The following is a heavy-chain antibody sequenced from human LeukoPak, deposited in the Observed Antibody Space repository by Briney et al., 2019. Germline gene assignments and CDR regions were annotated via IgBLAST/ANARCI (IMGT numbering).Heavy chain of an antibody. Sequence: GGSLRLSCAASGFTFSSYSMNWVRQAPGKGLEWVSSISSSSSYIYYAVSVKGRFTISRDNAKNSLYLQMNSLRAEDTAVYYCARLWVEGLSTRGDYWGQGTLVTVSS. CDR2: ISSSSSYI. D-gene: IGHD2-15*01. CDR3: ARLWVEGLSTRGDY. J-gene: IGHJ4*02. CDR1: GFTFSSYS. V-gene: IGHV3-21*01.